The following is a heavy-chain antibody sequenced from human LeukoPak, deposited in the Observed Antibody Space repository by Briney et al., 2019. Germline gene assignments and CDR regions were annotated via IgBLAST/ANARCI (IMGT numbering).Heavy chain of an antibody. Sequence: GGSLRLSCAASGFTFSGYAMSWVRQAPGKGLEWVSAVSNSDGTTYYADSVKGRFTISRDNSKNTLYLQMNSLRAEDTAVYYCAKDPRGVTTLSSHDYWGQGTLVTVSS. CDR2: VSNSDGTT. J-gene: IGHJ4*02. CDR3: AKDPRGVTTLSSHDY. D-gene: IGHD4-17*01. V-gene: IGHV3-23*01. CDR1: GFTFSGYA.